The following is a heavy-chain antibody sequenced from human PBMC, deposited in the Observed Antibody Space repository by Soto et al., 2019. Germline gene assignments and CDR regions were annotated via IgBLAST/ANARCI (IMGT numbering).Heavy chain of an antibody. D-gene: IGHD6-19*01. V-gene: IGHV3-23*01. Sequence: GGSLRLSCAASGFPFSSYAMNWVRQAPGKGLEWVSAISGSGGSTYYADSVKGRFTISRDNSKNTLYLQMNSLRAEDTAVYYCAKAPSSGWPYYSDCWAQGTLVTV. CDR1: GFPFSSYA. J-gene: IGHJ4*02. CDR3: AKAPSSGWPYYSDC. CDR2: ISGSGGST.